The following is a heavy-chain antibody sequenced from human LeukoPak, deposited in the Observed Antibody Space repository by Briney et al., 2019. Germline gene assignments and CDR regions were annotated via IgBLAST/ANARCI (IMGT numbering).Heavy chain of an antibody. CDR3: AKDSGPYGSGSYSFDY. Sequence: GGSLRLSCAASGFTFDDYAMHWVRHAPGKGLEWVSGISWNSGSIGYADSVKGRFTISRDNAKNSLYLQMNSLRAEDTALYYCAKDSGPYGSGSYSFDYWGQGTLVTVSS. D-gene: IGHD3-10*01. V-gene: IGHV3-9*01. J-gene: IGHJ4*02. CDR1: GFTFDDYA. CDR2: ISWNSGSI.